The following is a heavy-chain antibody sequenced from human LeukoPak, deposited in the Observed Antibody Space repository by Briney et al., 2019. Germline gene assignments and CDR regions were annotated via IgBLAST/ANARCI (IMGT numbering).Heavy chain of an antibody. CDR1: GDSISGNYY. V-gene: IGHV4-61*02. CDR2: IFTSGNT. CDR3: TRESATLGSTD. D-gene: IGHD3-10*01. J-gene: IGHJ4*02. Sequence: PSETLSLTCTVSGDSISGNYYWNWIRQPAGMGLEWIGRIFTSGNTNYNASLESRVTISLDTSRDQFSLTLSSVTAADTAFYYCTRESATLGSTDWGQGTLVTVSS.